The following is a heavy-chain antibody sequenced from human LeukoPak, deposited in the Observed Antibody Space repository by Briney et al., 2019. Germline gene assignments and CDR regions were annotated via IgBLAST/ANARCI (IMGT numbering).Heavy chain of an antibody. J-gene: IGHJ4*02. CDR1: GYSMSSGYY. V-gene: IGHV4-38-2*02. Sequence: PSETLSLTCTVSGYSMSSGYYWGWIRQPPERGLEWIGSMYHTGSTYYNPSLKSRVTISVDTSKNQFSLKLSSVTAADTAVYYCARVKAYDYVWGSYRFDYWGQGTLVTVSS. D-gene: IGHD3-16*02. CDR3: ARVKAYDYVWGSYRFDY. CDR2: MYHTGST.